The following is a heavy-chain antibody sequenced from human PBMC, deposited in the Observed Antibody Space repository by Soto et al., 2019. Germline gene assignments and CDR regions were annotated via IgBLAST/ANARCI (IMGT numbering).Heavy chain of an antibody. CDR1: GFSFSSFA. CDR2: ISGSGGTT. D-gene: IGHD2-21*02. Sequence: EVQLLESGGDLVQPGGSLRLSCAASGFSFSSFAMTWVRQTPGKGLEWVSGISGSGGTTYYAGSVRGRFTISRDNSKSTLYLQMNSLRAEDTAVYYCTKRNFDDGGDTGFYYFDLWGQGTQVTVSS. CDR3: TKRNFDDGGDTGFYYFDL. J-gene: IGHJ4*02. V-gene: IGHV3-23*01.